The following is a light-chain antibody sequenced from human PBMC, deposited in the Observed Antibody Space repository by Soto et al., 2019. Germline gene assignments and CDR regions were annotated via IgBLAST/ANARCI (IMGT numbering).Light chain of an antibody. CDR3: CSYAGSGTFV. V-gene: IGLV2-23*01. CDR2: EDT. Sequence: QSVLTQPASVSGSPGQSITISCTGTSSDVGSYDLVSWYQQPPGQAPKLMIYEDTKRPSGISTRFSGSKSGNAASLTISGLQAEDDADYYCCSYAGSGTFVFGTGTKLTVL. J-gene: IGLJ1*01. CDR1: SSDVGSYDL.